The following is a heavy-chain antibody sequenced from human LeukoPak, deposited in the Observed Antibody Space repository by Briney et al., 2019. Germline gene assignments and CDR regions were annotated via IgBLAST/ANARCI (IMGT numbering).Heavy chain of an antibody. Sequence: VASVKVSCKTSRYTFTGYYMHWVRQAPGQGLEWMGWINPNSGGTNYAQKFQDRVTMTGDTSISTAYMELSRLTSDDTAVYYCARAPMIVVVFPPRLDYWGQGTLVTVSS. CDR1: RYTFTGYY. CDR3: ARAPMIVVVFPPRLDY. J-gene: IGHJ4*02. D-gene: IGHD3-22*01. CDR2: INPNSGGT. V-gene: IGHV1-2*02.